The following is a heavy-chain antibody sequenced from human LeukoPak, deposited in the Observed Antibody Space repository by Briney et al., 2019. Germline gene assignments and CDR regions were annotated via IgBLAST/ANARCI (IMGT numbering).Heavy chain of an antibody. Sequence: GGSLRLSCAASGFTFSSYAMSWVRQAPGKGLEWVSAISGSGGSTYYADSVKGRFTISRDNSKNTLYLQMNSLRAEDTAVYYCAKDWSGSAILADAFDIWGRGTMVTVSS. D-gene: IGHD1-26*01. J-gene: IGHJ3*02. V-gene: IGHV3-23*01. CDR1: GFTFSSYA. CDR2: ISGSGGST. CDR3: AKDWSGSAILADAFDI.